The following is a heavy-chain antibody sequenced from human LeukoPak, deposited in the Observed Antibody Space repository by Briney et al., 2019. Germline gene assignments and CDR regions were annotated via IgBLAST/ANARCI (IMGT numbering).Heavy chain of an antibody. CDR3: ARGGAARLHFQN. J-gene: IGHJ1*01. V-gene: IGHV4-59*01. CDR2: IYHSGGT. D-gene: IGHD6-6*01. Sequence: SETLSLTCTVSGGSISTYYWNWIRQPPGKGLEWIGYIYHSGGTNYNPSLQSRVTISVDTSRNQFSLNLNSVTAADTAVYYCARGGAARLHFQNWGQGTLVTVSS. CDR1: GGSISTYY.